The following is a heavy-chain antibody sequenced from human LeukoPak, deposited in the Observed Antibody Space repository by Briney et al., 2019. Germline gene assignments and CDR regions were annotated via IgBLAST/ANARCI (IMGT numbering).Heavy chain of an antibody. D-gene: IGHD6-13*01. Sequence: GGSLRLSCAASGFTFSSYGMHWVRQAPGKGLEWVAFIRYDGSNKYYADSAKGRFTISRDNSKNTLYLQMNSLRAEDPAVYYCAKDSVDRYSSYNLGYWGQGTLVTVSS. CDR1: GFTFSSYG. V-gene: IGHV3-30*02. J-gene: IGHJ4*02. CDR2: IRYDGSNK. CDR3: AKDSVDRYSSYNLGY.